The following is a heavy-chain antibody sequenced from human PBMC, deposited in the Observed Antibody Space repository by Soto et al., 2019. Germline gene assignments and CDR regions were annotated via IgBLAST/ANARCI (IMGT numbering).Heavy chain of an antibody. J-gene: IGHJ6*02. V-gene: IGHV5-51*01. CDR1: GYSFTSYW. CDR2: IYPGDSDT. CDR3: ARLGFNYDFLSGYYNVDHHYGIDV. D-gene: IGHD3-3*01. Sequence: GESLKISCKGSGYSFTSYWIAWVRQMPGEGLEWMGIIYPGDSDTRYSPSFQGQVTISADKSINSVYLQWSSLKASDTATYYCARLGFNYDFLSGYYNVDHHYGIDVCGQGPTDTVSS.